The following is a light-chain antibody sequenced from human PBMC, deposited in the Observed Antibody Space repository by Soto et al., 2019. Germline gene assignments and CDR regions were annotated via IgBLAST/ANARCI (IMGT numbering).Light chain of an antibody. V-gene: IGLV2-23*01. CDR3: CSYAGSSTSYV. CDR1: SSDVGSYNL. CDR2: EGS. J-gene: IGLJ1*01. Sequence: QSALTQPASVSGSPGQWITISCTGTSSDVGSYNLVSWYQQYPGKAPKLMIYEGSKRPSGVSNRFSGSKSGNTASLTISGLQAEDEADYYCCSYAGSSTSYVFGTGTKLTVL.